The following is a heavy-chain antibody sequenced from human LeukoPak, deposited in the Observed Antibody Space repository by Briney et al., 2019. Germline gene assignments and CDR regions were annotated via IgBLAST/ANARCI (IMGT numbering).Heavy chain of an antibody. D-gene: IGHD2-8*01. CDR1: GFTFSDSY. CDR3: AKGAGRNGGI. CDR2: ISGSGTDI. Sequence: PGGSLRLPCAASGFTFSDSYMSWIRQAPGKGLEWVSYISGSGTDISYADSVKGRITISRDNAKNSLYLQMNSLRAEDTAVYYCAKGAGRNGGIWGQGTLVTVSS. V-gene: IGHV3-11*04. J-gene: IGHJ4*02.